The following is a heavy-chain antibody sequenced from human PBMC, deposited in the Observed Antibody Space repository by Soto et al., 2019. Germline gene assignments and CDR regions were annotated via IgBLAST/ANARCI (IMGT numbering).Heavy chain of an antibody. V-gene: IGHV1-3*01. D-gene: IGHD1-26*01. CDR1: GYTFTSYA. J-gene: IGHJ2*01. CDR3: ARGGSLYWYFDL. Sequence: QVQLVQSGAEVKKPGASVKVSCKASGYTFTSYAMHWVRQAPGQRLEWMGWINAGNGNTKYSQKFQGRVTITRDTCASTAYMELSSLRSEDTAVYYCARGGSLYWYFDLWGRGTRVTVSS. CDR2: INAGNGNT.